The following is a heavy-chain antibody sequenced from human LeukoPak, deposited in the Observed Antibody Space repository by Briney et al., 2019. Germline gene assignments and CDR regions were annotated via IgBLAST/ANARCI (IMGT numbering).Heavy chain of an antibody. CDR3: ARSVGGGAFDY. Sequence: SETLSLTCTVSGGSISSSSYYRGWIRQPPGKGLEWIGSIYYSGSTYYNPSLKSRVTISVDTSKNQFSLKLSSVTAADTAVYYCARSVGGGAFDYWGQGTLVTVSS. V-gene: IGHV4-39*01. D-gene: IGHD3-16*01. CDR2: IYYSGST. CDR1: GGSISSSSYY. J-gene: IGHJ4*02.